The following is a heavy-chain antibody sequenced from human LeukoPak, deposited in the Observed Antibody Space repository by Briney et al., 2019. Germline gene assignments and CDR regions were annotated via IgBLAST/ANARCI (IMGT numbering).Heavy chain of an antibody. CDR1: GFTFSSYW. J-gene: IGHJ3*02. CDR2: IKQDGSEK. Sequence: GGSLRLSCTASGFTFSSYWMNWVRQAPGKGLEWVANIKQDGSEKYYVDSVKGRFTISRDNAKNSLYLQMNSLRAEDTAVYYCARDIEAPGIASDIWGRGTMVTVSS. CDR3: ARDIEAPGIASDI. V-gene: IGHV3-7*04. D-gene: IGHD6-13*01.